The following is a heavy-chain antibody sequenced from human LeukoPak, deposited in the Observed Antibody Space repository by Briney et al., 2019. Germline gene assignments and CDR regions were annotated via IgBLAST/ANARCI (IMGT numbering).Heavy chain of an antibody. Sequence: GGSLRLSCAASGFTFSSYAMNWVRQAPGKGLEYVSAISSNGSSTYYANYVKGRFTISRDNSKTTLYLQMGSWRAEDMAVYYCGRGDSGSYSPDYWGQGTLVTVSS. CDR2: ISSNGSST. CDR1: GFTFSSYA. D-gene: IGHD1-26*01. CDR3: GRGDSGSYSPDY. J-gene: IGHJ4*02. V-gene: IGHV3-64*01.